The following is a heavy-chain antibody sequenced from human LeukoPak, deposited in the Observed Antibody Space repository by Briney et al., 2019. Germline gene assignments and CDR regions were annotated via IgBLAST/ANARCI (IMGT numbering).Heavy chain of an antibody. V-gene: IGHV4-34*01. CDR1: GGSFSGYY. J-gene: IGHJ5*02. CDR3: ARHWKTYYYGSGSPNNWFDP. D-gene: IGHD3-10*01. Sequence: SETLSLTCAVYGGSFSGYYWSWIRQPPGKGLEWIGEINHSGSTNYNPSLKSRVTISVDTSKNQLSLKLSSVTAADTAVYYCARHWKTYYYGSGSPNNWFDPWGQGTLVTVSS. CDR2: INHSGST.